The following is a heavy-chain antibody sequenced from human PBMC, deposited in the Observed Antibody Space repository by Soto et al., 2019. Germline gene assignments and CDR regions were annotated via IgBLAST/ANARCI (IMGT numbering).Heavy chain of an antibody. J-gene: IGHJ4*02. V-gene: IGHV3-23*01. D-gene: IGHD3-9*01. CDR3: AKHRAEWLSSDFDY. CDR2: ISGSGGST. Sequence: GGSLRLSCAASGFTFSSYAMSWVRQAPGKGLEWVSGISGSGGSTYYADSVKGRFTISRDNSKNMLDVQMNSLRAEDTAVYFCAKHRAEWLSSDFDYWGQGTLVTVSS. CDR1: GFTFSSYA.